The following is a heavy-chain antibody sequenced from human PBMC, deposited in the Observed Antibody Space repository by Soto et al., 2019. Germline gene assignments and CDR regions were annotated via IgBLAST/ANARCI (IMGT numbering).Heavy chain of an antibody. V-gene: IGHV1-69*08. CDR3: ARDAGDYYDSGSLNGWFDP. J-gene: IGHJ5*02. CDR1: GGTFSSYT. CDR2: IIPILGIA. D-gene: IGHD3-10*01. Sequence: QVQLVQSGAEVKQPGSSVKVSCKASGGTFSSYTISWVRQAPGQGLEWMGRIIPILGIANYAQKFQGRVTITADKSMSTAYMELSSLRAEDTAVYYCARDAGDYYDSGSLNGWFDPWGQGALVTVSS.